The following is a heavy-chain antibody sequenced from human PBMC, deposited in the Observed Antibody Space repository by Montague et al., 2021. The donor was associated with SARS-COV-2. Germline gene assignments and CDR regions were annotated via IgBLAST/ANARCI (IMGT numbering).Heavy chain of an antibody. Sequence: PALVKPTQTLTLTCTFSGFSLSTSGMCVSWIRQPPGKALEWLARIDWDDDKYYSTSLKTRLTISKDTSENQVVLTMTNMVPVDTATYYCARERIQLWFGDYYYGMDVWGQGTTVTVSS. D-gene: IGHD5-18*01. V-gene: IGHV2-70*11. J-gene: IGHJ6*02. CDR1: GFSLSTSGMC. CDR2: IDWDDDK. CDR3: ARERIQLWFGDYYYGMDV.